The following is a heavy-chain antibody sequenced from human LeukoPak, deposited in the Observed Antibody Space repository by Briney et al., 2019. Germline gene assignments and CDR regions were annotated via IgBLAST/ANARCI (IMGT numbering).Heavy chain of an antibody. V-gene: IGHV3-30-3*01. CDR2: ISYDGSTR. CDR3: ARPKQQMVPSYEY. Sequence: GGSLRLSCAASGFTFSSYPMHWVRQASGKGLEWVALISYDGSTRYYADSVKGRFTISRDNSKNTLYLQVDSLRAEDTAVYYCARPKQQMVPSYEYWGQGTLVTVSS. J-gene: IGHJ4*02. CDR1: GFTFSSYP. D-gene: IGHD6-13*01.